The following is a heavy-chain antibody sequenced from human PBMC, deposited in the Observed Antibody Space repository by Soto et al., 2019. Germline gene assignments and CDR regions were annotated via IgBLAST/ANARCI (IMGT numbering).Heavy chain of an antibody. CDR1: GGPVTSFY. CDR3: VKSDCGSAGCRRLAQ. V-gene: IGHV4-59*02. J-gene: IGHJ4*01. D-gene: IGHD2-21*01. CDR2: IHYNGPT. Sequence: SETLSLTCTVSGGPVTSFYWSWIRQPLGEGLEWIGYIHYNGPTKNNPSLKGRVALSVDTSKNQFSLKLKSLTAEDTAVYYCVKSDCGSAGCRRLAQWGQGTLVTVSS.